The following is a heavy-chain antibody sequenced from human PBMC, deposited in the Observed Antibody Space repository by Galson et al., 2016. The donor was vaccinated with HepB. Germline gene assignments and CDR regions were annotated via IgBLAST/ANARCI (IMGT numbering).Heavy chain of an antibody. CDR2: ISWNSGAL. Sequence: SLRLSCAASGFTFDDYAMQWVRQAPGKGLEWVSGISWNSGALGYADSVKGRFTISRDNAKNSLYLQMNSLRAEDTALYYCAKSFGSGSYSIYWGQGTQVTVSS. CDR1: GFTFDDYA. V-gene: IGHV3-9*01. D-gene: IGHD3-10*01. CDR3: AKSFGSGSYSIY. J-gene: IGHJ4*02.